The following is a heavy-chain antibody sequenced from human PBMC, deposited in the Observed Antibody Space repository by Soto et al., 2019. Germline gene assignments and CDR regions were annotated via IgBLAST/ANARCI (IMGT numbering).Heavy chain of an antibody. J-gene: IGHJ6*02. CDR3: ARDQGGTTLYYHGMDV. V-gene: IGHV3-30-3*01. CDR2: ISYDGSNK. CDR1: GFAFSSYA. D-gene: IGHD1-7*01. Sequence: QVQLVESGGGVVQPGRSLRLSCAASGFAFSSYAMDWVRQAPGQRLKWVALISYDGSNKYYADSVKGQFTISRDNSKNPLYLQMNSLRPEDTAVYHCARDQGGTTLYYHGMDVWGQGTTVTVSS.